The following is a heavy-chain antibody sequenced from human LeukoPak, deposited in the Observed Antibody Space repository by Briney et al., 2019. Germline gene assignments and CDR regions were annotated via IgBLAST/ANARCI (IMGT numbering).Heavy chain of an antibody. V-gene: IGHV3-11*01. D-gene: IGHD6-13*01. Sequence: PGGSLRLSCAASGFTFSDYYMSWIRQAPGKGLEWVSYISSSGSTIYYADSVKGRFTISRDDAKNSLYLQMNSLRAEDTAVYYCARDPIAAAGAVDYWGQGTLVTVSS. CDR1: GFTFSDYY. CDR3: ARDPIAAAGAVDY. J-gene: IGHJ4*02. CDR2: ISSSGSTI.